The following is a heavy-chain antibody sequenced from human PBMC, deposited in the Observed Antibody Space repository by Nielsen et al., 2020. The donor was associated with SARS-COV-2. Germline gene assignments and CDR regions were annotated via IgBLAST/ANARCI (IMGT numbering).Heavy chain of an antibody. V-gene: IGHV3-9*01. Sequence: GGSLRLSCAASGFTFDDYAMHWVRQAPGKGLEWVSGISWNSGSIGYADSVKGRFTISRDNAKNSLYLQMNSLRAEDTALYYCANLGELHAVWGQGTLVTVSS. CDR3: ANLGELHAV. D-gene: IGHD3-16*01. CDR1: GFTFDDYA. CDR2: ISWNSGSI. J-gene: IGHJ4*02.